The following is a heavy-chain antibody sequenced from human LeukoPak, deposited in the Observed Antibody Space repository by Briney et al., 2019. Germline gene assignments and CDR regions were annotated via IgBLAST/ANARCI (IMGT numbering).Heavy chain of an antibody. V-gene: IGHV4-39*07. J-gene: IGHJ3*02. Sequence: SETLSLTCTVSGGSISSSSYYWGWLRQPPGKGLEWIGSIYYSGSTYYNPSLKSRVTISVDTSKKQFSLKLSSVTAADTAVYYCARVEPVEYYYDRGLLFDIWGQGTMVTVSS. D-gene: IGHD3-22*01. CDR3: ARVEPVEYYYDRGLLFDI. CDR1: GGSISSSSYY. CDR2: IYYSGST.